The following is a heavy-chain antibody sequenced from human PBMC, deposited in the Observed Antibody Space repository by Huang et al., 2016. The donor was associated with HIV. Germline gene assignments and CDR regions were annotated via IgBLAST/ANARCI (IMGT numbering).Heavy chain of an antibody. J-gene: IGHJ4*02. Sequence: QVQLEQSGPAVRKPGSSVTVSCQASGGSFSDQIISWVRQAPGQRFEWMGGSIPLFRAPAYAQEFKGRVTMTADESTATIYMELNSLTSEDTAVYYCAMSLRYQYDSRSYWGRYFDYWGQGTLVTVSS. CDR2: SIPLFRAP. V-gene: IGHV1-69*01. CDR1: GGSFSDQI. CDR3: AMSLRYQYDSRSYWGRYFDY. D-gene: IGHD3-16*01.